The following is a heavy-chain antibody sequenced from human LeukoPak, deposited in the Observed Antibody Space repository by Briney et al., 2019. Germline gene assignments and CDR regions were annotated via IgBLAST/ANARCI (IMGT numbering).Heavy chain of an antibody. Sequence: GESLKISCRGSGYSFATYWIGWVRQMPGKGLEWMGIIYPADSDTTYSPSFQGQVTISVDKSISTVYLQWSSLKAPDTAMYYCARQSRDGSKTRGYYFDYWGQGTLVTVSS. CDR3: ARQSRDGSKTRGYYFDY. CDR2: IYPADSDT. V-gene: IGHV5-51*01. D-gene: IGHD3-10*01. CDR1: GYSFATYW. J-gene: IGHJ4*02.